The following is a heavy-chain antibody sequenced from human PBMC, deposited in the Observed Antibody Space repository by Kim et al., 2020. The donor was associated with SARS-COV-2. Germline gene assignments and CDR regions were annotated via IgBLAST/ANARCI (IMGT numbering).Heavy chain of an antibody. D-gene: IGHD3-9*01. CDR3: TSSYSILTGDTFDN. CDR1: GFTFRSYW. J-gene: IGHJ4*02. Sequence: GGSLILSCGISGFTFRSYWMSWVRQAPEKGLEWVATIKEDGTDTHYVESVRGRFTISRDNAKNSLYLEMNSLRVEDTAVYYCTSSYSILTGDTFDNWGQGTLVTVSS. V-gene: IGHV3-7*01. CDR2: IKEDGTDT.